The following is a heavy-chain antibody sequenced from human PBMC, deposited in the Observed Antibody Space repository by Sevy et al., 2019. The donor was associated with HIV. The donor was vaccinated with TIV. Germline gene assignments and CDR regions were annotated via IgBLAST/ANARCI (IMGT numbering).Heavy chain of an antibody. CDR3: VREGAAMVGWAY. J-gene: IGHJ4*02. CDR2: INPSGGST. Sequence: ASVKVSCKASGYTFTSYFMHWVRQAPGQGLEWMGIINPSGGSTNYAQKFQGRLTMARDTSTSTVHMELSSLRSDDTAVYYCVREGAAMVGWAYWGQGTLVTVSS. D-gene: IGHD5-18*01. V-gene: IGHV1-46*01. CDR1: GYTFTSYF.